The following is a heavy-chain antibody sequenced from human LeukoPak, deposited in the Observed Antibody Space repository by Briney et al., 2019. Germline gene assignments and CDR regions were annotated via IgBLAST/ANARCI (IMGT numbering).Heavy chain of an antibody. CDR2: IKRDGSQK. CDR1: GFTFSTYW. CDR3: TRDFSSGD. Sequence: GGSLRLSCAASGFTFSTYWMTWVRQAPGKGLEWVANIKRDGSQKYYVDSVKGRFTISRDNAKNSLYLQVNSLRAEDTAIYYCTRDFSSGDWGQGTLVTVSS. D-gene: IGHD3-3*01. V-gene: IGHV3-7*01. J-gene: IGHJ4*02.